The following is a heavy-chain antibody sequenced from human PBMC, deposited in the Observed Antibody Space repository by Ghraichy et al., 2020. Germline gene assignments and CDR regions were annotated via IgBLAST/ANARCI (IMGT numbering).Heavy chain of an antibody. CDR3: EWAPRSGYFPNDAFDI. Sequence: GGSLRLSCAASGFTVSSHYMSWVRQAPGKGLEWVSVIYSGGSTYYADSVKGRFTISIDNSKNTLYLQMNSLRAEDTAVYYCEWAPRSGYFPNDAFDIWGQGTMVTVSS. D-gene: IGHD3-22*01. CDR2: IYSGGST. V-gene: IGHV3-53*01. CDR1: GFTVSSHY. J-gene: IGHJ3*02.